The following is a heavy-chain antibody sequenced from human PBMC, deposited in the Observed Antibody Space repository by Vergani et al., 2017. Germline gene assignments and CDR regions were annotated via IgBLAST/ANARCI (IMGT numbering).Heavy chain of an antibody. CDR3: ARDRDVGDYRLSLDY. J-gene: IGHJ4*02. CDR2: INPNSGGT. V-gene: IGHV1-2*02. CDR1: GYTFTGYY. D-gene: IGHD4-17*01. Sequence: QVQLVQSGAEVKKPGASVKVSCKASGYTFTGYYMHWVRQAPGQGLEWMGWINPNSGGTNYAQKFQGRVTMTRDTSISTAYMELSRLRADDTAVYYCARDRDVGDYRLSLDYWGQGTLVTVSS.